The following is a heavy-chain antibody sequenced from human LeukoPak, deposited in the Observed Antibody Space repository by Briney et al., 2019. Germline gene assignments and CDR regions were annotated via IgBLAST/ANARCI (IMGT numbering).Heavy chain of an antibody. J-gene: IGHJ4*02. Sequence: GASVKVSCKASGYTLTELSMHWVRQAPGKGLEWMGGFDPEDGGTIYAQKFQGRVTMTEDTSTDTAYMELSSLRSEDTAVYYCATSPYYDFWSGYYTDYWGQGTLVTVSS. CDR3: ATSPYYDFWSGYYTDY. V-gene: IGHV1-24*01. CDR2: FDPEDGGT. D-gene: IGHD3-3*01. CDR1: GYTLTELS.